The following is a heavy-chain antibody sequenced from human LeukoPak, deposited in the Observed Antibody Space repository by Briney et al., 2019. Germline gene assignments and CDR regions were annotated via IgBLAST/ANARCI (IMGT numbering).Heavy chain of an antibody. CDR2: FDPEDGET. Sequence: ASVQVSCKVSGNTLIALSMPWVRQAPGKGLEWMGGFDPEDGETIYPQKFQGRVTMTEDTSTDTAYMELSSLRSEDTAVYYCTTHIDYGSHFDYWGQGTLVTVSS. CDR1: GNTLIALS. J-gene: IGHJ4*02. V-gene: IGHV1-24*01. D-gene: IGHD4-17*01. CDR3: TTHIDYGSHFDY.